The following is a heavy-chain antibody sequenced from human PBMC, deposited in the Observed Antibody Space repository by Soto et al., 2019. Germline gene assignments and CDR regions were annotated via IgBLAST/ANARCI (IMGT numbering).Heavy chain of an antibody. V-gene: IGHV5-51*01. CDR2: IYPGDSDT. CDR3: ARQSSSGWDPYYFDY. D-gene: IGHD6-19*01. J-gene: IGHJ4*02. CDR1: GYSFTSYW. Sequence: GESLKISCKGSGYSFTSYWIGWVRQMPGKGLEWMGIIYPGDSDTRYSPSFQGQVTISADKSISTAYLQWSSLKASDTAMYYCARQSSSGWDPYYFDYWGQGTLVTVSS.